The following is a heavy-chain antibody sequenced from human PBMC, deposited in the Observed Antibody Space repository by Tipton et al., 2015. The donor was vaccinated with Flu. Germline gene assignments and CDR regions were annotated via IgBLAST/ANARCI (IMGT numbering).Heavy chain of an antibody. CDR2: IYYSGST. J-gene: IGHJ4*02. CDR1: GGSISSYY. Sequence: TLSLTCTVSGGSISSYYWSWIRQPPGKGLEWIGYIYYSGSTNYNPSLKSRVTMSVDTSKNQFSLKLSSVTAADTAVYYCASGRTTQYYFDYWGQGTLVTVSS. D-gene: IGHD1/OR15-1a*01. V-gene: IGHV4-59*12. CDR3: ASGRTTQYYFDY.